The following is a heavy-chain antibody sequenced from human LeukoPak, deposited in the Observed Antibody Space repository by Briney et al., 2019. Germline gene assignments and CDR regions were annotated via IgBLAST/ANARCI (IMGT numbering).Heavy chain of an antibody. J-gene: IGHJ3*02. CDR3: ARELRFLEWRTDGDAFDI. V-gene: IGHV3-72*01. CDR1: GFTFSDHY. CDR2: TRNKANSYTT. Sequence: GGSLRLSCAASGFTFSDHYMDWVRQAPGKGLEWVGRTRNKANSYTTEYAASVKGRFTISRDDSKNSLYLQMNSLKTEDTAVYYCARELRFLEWRTDGDAFDIWGQGTMVTVSS. D-gene: IGHD3-3*01.